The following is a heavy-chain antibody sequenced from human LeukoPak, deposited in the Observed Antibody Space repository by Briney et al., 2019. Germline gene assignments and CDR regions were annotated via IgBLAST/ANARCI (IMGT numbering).Heavy chain of an antibody. D-gene: IGHD6-6*01. Sequence: GVSLKISCKVSGYSFTSYWIGWVRQMPGKGLEWMGIIYPGDSDTRYSPSFQGQVTISADKSISTAYLQWSSLKASDTAMYYCARHRKYSSSSPNYYYYYMDVWGKGTTVTVPS. CDR2: IYPGDSDT. CDR1: GYSFTSYW. V-gene: IGHV5-51*01. CDR3: ARHRKYSSSSPNYYYYYMDV. J-gene: IGHJ6*03.